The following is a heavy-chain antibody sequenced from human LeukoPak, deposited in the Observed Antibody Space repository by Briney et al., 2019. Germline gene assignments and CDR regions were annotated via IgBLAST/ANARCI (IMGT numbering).Heavy chain of an antibody. Sequence: PGGSLRLSCAASGFTFSSYAMSWVRQAPGKGLEWVATIKHDGGGDYYVDAVKGRFTISRDNDNNSLYLEMNSLRVEDTAVYYCARGPSRDWSFLFDFWGQGVLVTVSS. D-gene: IGHD3/OR15-3a*01. V-gene: IGHV3-7*01. CDR3: ARGPSRDWSFLFDF. J-gene: IGHJ4*02. CDR1: GFTFSSYA. CDR2: IKHDGGGD.